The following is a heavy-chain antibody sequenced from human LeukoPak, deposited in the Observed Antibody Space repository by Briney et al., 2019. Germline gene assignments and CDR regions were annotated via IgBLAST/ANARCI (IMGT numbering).Heavy chain of an antibody. CDR2: IIPIFGTA. V-gene: IGHV1-69*06. CDR3: ARARRAATVTTTFDY. Sequence: ASVKVSCKASGGTFSSYAISWVRQAPGQGLEWMGGIIPIFGTANYAQKFQGRVTITADKSTSTAYMGLSSLRSEDTAVYYCARARRAATVTTTFDYWGQGTLVTVSS. J-gene: IGHJ4*02. D-gene: IGHD4-17*01. CDR1: GGTFSSYA.